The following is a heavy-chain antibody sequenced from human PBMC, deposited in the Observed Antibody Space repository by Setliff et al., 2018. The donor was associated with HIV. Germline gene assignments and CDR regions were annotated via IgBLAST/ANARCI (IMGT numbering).Heavy chain of an antibody. CDR2: IDHSGRT. Sequence: SETLSLTCAIFGVSFRNSSYNWIRQPPGKGLEWIGEIDHSGRTTYNSSLRSRVTISVDTPKKHFSLKLTSVTAADTAMYYCARDSNAPYFQHWGQGTLVTVSS. J-gene: IGHJ1*01. CDR1: GVSFRNSS. V-gene: IGHV4-34*01. CDR3: ARDSNAPYFQH. D-gene: IGHD1-1*01.